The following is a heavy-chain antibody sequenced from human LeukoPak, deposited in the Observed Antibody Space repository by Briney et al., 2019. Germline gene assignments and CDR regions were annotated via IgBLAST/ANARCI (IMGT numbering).Heavy chain of an antibody. CDR3: ARASAVALDY. V-gene: IGHV3-48*03. CDR2: ISTSGSTI. CDR1: GFIFSSYE. J-gene: IGHJ4*02. D-gene: IGHD6-19*01. Sequence: GGSLRLSCAASGFIFSSYEMNWVRQAPGKGLEWVSYISTSGSTIYADSVKGRFTISRDNAKNSLYLHMNGLRAEDTAVYYCARASAVALDYWGQGTLVTVSS.